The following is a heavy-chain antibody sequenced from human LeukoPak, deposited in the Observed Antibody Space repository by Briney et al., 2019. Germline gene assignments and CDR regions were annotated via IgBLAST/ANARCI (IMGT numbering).Heavy chain of an antibody. V-gene: IGHV3-23*01. CDR1: GFTFSSYA. D-gene: IGHD5-24*01. CDR3: AKEVEMARIGGGLDV. Sequence: PGGSLRLSCAASGFTFSSYAMSWVRQAPGKGLEWVSAISGSGGGAYYGDSVKGRFTISRDNSKNTLYLQMNNLRAEDTAVYYCAKEVEMARIGGGLDVWGQGTTVTVSS. CDR2: ISGSGGGA. J-gene: IGHJ6*02.